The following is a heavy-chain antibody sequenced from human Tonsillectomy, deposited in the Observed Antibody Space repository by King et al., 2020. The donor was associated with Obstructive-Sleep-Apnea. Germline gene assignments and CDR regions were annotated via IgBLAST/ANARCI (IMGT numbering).Heavy chain of an antibody. Sequence: VWLVESGGGVVQPGRSLRLSCAASGFIFSSYGMHWVRQAPGKGLEWVAFIRYDGNNKYYTNSVKGRFTISRDNSKNTLYLQMNSLRAEDTAVYYCAKELYAYCSGGSCYDGFDSWGQGTLVTVSS. CDR1: GFIFSSYG. D-gene: IGHD2-15*01. CDR2: IRYDGNNK. V-gene: IGHV3-30*02. CDR3: AKELYAYCSGGSCYDGFDS. J-gene: IGHJ4*02.